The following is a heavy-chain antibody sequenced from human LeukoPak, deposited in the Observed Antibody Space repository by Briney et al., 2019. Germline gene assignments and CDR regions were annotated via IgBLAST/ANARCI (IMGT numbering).Heavy chain of an antibody. V-gene: IGHV3-30-3*02. CDR1: GFTFSSYA. D-gene: IGHD2-2*01. CDR3: AKHHCSSISCHGRSSGDFDY. CDR2: ISYDGSNK. J-gene: IGHJ4*02. Sequence: EGSLRLSCAASGFTFSSYAMHWVRQAPGKGLEWVAVISYDGSNKYYADSVKGRFTISRDNSKNTLYLQMNSLRAEDTAVYYCAKHHCSSISCHGRSSGDFDYWGQGTLVTVSS.